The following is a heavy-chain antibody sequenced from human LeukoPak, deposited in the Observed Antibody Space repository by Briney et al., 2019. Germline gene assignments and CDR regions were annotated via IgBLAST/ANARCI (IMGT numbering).Heavy chain of an antibody. D-gene: IGHD4-23*01. CDR1: GFTFSSHS. J-gene: IGHJ6*02. CDR3: AKDGLRWEYYYYGMDV. V-gene: IGHV3-21*01. CDR2: ISSSSSYI. Sequence: PGGSLRLSCAASGFTFSSHSMNWDRQAPGKGLEWVSSISSSSSYIYYADSVKGRFTISRDNSKNTLYLQMNSLRAEDTAVYYCAKDGLRWEYYYYGMDVWGQGTTVTVSS.